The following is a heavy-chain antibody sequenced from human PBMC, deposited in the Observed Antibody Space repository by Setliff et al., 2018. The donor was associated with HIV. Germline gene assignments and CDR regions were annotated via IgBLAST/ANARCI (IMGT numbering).Heavy chain of an antibody. V-gene: IGHV4-61*02. J-gene: IGHJ4*02. CDR3: ARDGFWSGYIDY. D-gene: IGHD3-3*01. CDR1: GGSISSGSYF. Sequence: SETLSLTCTVSGGSISSGSYFWTWIRQPAGKGLEWIGRIYTSGSTNYNPSLKSRVTMSVDTSKNQLSLKLSSVTAADTAVYYCARDGFWSGYIDYWGQGTLVTVSS. CDR2: IYTSGST.